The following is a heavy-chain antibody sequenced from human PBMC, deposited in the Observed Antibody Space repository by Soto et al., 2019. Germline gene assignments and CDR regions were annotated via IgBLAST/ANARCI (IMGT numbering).Heavy chain of an antibody. J-gene: IGHJ4*02. CDR1: GFTFSSYA. CDR3: AKVLGIAAGGIGYYFDY. CDR2: ISGSGGST. D-gene: IGHD6-13*01. Sequence: GGSLRLSCAASGFTFSSYAVSWVRQAPGKGLEWVSAISGSGGSTYYADSVKGRFTISRDNSKNTLYLQMNSLRAEDTAVYYCAKVLGIAAGGIGYYFDYSGPGPLVTGSS. V-gene: IGHV3-23*01.